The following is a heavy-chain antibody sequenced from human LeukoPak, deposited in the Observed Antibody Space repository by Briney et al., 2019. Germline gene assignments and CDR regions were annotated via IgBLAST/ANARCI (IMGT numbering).Heavy chain of an antibody. CDR2: IKSKTDGGTT. CDR1: GFTFSNAW. CDR3: TTDPTTVTRFDY. J-gene: IGHJ4*02. V-gene: IGHV3-15*01. D-gene: IGHD4-17*01. Sequence: PGGSLGLSCAASGFTFSNAWMSWVRQAPGKGLEWVGRIKSKTDGGTTDYAAPVKGRFTISRDDSKNTLYLQMNSLKTEDTAVYYCTTDPTTVTRFDYWGQGTLVTVSS.